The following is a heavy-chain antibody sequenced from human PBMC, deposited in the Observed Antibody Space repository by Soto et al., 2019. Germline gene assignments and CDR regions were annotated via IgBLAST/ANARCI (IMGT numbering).Heavy chain of an antibody. V-gene: IGHV3-23*01. CDR1: GFTFSSYA. CDR2: ISGSGGST. Sequence: GGSLRLSCAASGFTFSSYAMSWVRQAPGRGLEWVSAISGSGGSTYYADSVKGRFTISRDNSKTTLYLQMDSLRAEDTAVYYCAKGGGDSLRHGMDVWGQGTTVTVSS. CDR3: AKGGGDSLRHGMDV. D-gene: IGHD2-21*02. J-gene: IGHJ6*02.